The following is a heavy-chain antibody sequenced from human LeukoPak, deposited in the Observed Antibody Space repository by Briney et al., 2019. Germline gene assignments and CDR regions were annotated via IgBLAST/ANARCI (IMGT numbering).Heavy chain of an antibody. J-gene: IGHJ4*02. CDR1: GGSFSGYY. D-gene: IGHD5-18*01. Sequence: SETLSLTCAVYGGSFSGYYWSWIRQPPGKGREWSGEINHSVITNYNPSLKSLGTISVDTSKNQFSLKLSSVTAADTAVYYCERNSGYSYGRYFDYWGQGTLVTVSS. CDR3: ERNSGYSYGRYFDY. CDR2: INHSVIT. V-gene: IGHV4-34*01.